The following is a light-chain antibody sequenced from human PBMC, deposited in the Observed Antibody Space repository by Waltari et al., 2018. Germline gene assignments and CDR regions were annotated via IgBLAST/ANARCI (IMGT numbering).Light chain of an antibody. CDR1: QSISNW. V-gene: IGKV1-5*03. CDR3: QQYNSYSLLT. CDR2: KAS. J-gene: IGKJ4*01. Sequence: DIQMTQSPFTLYASVGDRVIITCRASQSISNWLAWYQHKPGKAPKLLIYKASTLASGVPSRFSGSGSGTDFSLTISSLQPDDFATYYCQQYNSYSLLTFGGGTKVEIK.